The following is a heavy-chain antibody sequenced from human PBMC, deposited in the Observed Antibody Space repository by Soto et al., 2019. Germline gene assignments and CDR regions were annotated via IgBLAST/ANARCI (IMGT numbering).Heavy chain of an antibody. J-gene: IGHJ5*02. V-gene: IGHV5-51*01. Sequence: GESLKISCKGSGYSFTSYWIGWVRQMPGKGLEWMGIIYPGDSDTRYSPSFQGQVTISADKSISTAYLQWSSLKASDTAMYYCARQGYDSSGPHRAYWFDPWGQGTRVTVSS. CDR2: IYPGDSDT. CDR3: ARQGYDSSGPHRAYWFDP. D-gene: IGHD3-22*01. CDR1: GYSFTSYW.